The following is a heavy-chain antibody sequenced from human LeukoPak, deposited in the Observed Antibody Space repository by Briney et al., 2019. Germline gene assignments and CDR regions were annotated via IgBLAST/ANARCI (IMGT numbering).Heavy chain of an antibody. D-gene: IGHD6-19*01. V-gene: IGHV4-4*07. CDR3: ARADSSGWGDAFDI. CDR1: GGSISSYY. CDR2: IYTSGST. Sequence: PSETLSLTCTVSGGSISSYYWSWARQPAGKGLEWIGRIYTSGSTNYNPSLKSRVTMSVDTSKNQFSLKLSSVTAADTAVYYCARADSSGWGDAFDIWGQGTMVTVSS. J-gene: IGHJ3*02.